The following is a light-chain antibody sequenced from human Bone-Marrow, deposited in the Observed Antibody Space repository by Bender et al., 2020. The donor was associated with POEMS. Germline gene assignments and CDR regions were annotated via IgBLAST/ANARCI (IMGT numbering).Light chain of an antibody. Sequence: QSALTQPASVSGSPGQSITISCTGTSSDVGSYNLVSWYQQHPGKAPKLVIYEVSQRPSGVSNRFSGSKSGNTASLTISGLQAEDEADYHCCSYAGTSTFVFGTGTKVTVL. V-gene: IGLV2-23*02. CDR2: EVS. CDR1: SSDVGSYNL. J-gene: IGLJ1*01. CDR3: CSYAGTSTFV.